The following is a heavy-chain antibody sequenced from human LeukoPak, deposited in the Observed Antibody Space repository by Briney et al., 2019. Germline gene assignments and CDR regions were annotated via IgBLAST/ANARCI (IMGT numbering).Heavy chain of an antibody. CDR2: INPNSGGT. CDR1: GYTFTGYY. D-gene: IGHD3-10*01. CDR3: ARCGSGSYNWFDP. V-gene: IGHV1-2*02. Sequence: ASVKVSCKASGYTFTGYYMHWVRQAPGQGLEWMGWINPNSGGTNYAQKFQGRVTMTRDTSISTAYMELSRLRSDDTAVYYCARCGSGSYNWFDPWGQGTLVTVSS. J-gene: IGHJ5*02.